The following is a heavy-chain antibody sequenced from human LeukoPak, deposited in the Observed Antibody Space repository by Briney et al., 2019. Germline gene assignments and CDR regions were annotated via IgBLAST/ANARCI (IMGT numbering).Heavy chain of an antibody. J-gene: IGHJ4*02. CDR2: ISGNGANT. V-gene: IGHV3-23*01. CDR1: GFTFSSYG. Sequence: GGSLRLSCAASGFTFSSYGMHWVRQAPGKGLEWVSGISGNGANTYYADSVKGRFTISRDNSKNTLYLQMNSLRAEDTAVYYCARSTYSSGWRDYWGQGTLLTVSS. CDR3: ARSTYSSGWRDY. D-gene: IGHD6-19*01.